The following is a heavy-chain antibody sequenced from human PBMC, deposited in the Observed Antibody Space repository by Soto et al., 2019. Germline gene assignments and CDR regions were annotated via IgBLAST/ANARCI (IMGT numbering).Heavy chain of an antibody. D-gene: IGHD3-22*01. Sequence: QVQLVQSGAEVRKPGASVKVSCKASGYTFTAYYMHWVRQAPGQGLEWMGLVNSNSDGATYAQNFQGRVTMTRDTSITTAYMELSGLRSDDTAVYYCARGTGGTSGYFYVGYWGQGTLVTVSS. J-gene: IGHJ4*02. CDR3: ARGTGGTSGYFYVGY. CDR2: VNSNSDGA. CDR1: GYTFTAYY. V-gene: IGHV1-2*02.